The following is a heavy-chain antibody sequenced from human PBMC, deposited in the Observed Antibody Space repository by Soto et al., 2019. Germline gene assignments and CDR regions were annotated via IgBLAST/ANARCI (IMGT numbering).Heavy chain of an antibody. CDR1: GFPLTTYA. Sequence: GGSLRLSCAASGFPLTTYAMSWVRQAPGKGLEWVSAISSSGSGTFYADTVKGRFTISKDSSKNTLYLQMNSLRAEDTAIYYCAKKGYCTGDACYAFDQWGQGTLVTVSS. D-gene: IGHD2-8*02. V-gene: IGHV3-23*01. CDR2: ISSSGSGT. CDR3: AKKGYCTGDACYAFDQ. J-gene: IGHJ4*02.